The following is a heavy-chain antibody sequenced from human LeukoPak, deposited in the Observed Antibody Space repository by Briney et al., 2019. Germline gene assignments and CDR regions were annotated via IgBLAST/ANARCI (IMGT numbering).Heavy chain of an antibody. J-gene: IGHJ5*02. D-gene: IGHD4/OR15-4a*01. CDR2: IYPDGRT. CDR3: VRSVLS. Sequence: TGGSLRLSCAASGFTVNNEHMYWVRQAPGRGLECVSLIYPDGRTFYADSVKGRFTISRDNSRNTLDLQMDSLRAEDTAVYFCVRSVLSWGQGTRVTVSS. V-gene: IGHV3-66*01. CDR1: GFTVNNEH.